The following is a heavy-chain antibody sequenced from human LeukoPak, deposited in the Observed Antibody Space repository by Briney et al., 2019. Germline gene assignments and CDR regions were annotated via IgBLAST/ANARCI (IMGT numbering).Heavy chain of an antibody. CDR1: GSTFATNS. Sequence: PGRSRRPSCAVSGSTFATNSTNWVSQAPGKGREWVSSIIIISSYTYYADSVKGRFTISTDNSTHSPFLQISSLRAQETSLYYCARDVMVRGVLIDYWGQGKLCTVSS. D-gene: IGHD3-10*01. V-gene: IGHV3-21*01. CDR2: IIIISSYT. J-gene: IGHJ4*02. CDR3: ARDVMVRGVLIDY.